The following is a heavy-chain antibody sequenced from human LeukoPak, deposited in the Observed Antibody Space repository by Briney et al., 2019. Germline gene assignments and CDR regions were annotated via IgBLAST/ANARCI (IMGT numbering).Heavy chain of an antibody. J-gene: IGHJ4*02. CDR2: INPNSGGT. CDR3: ARRDKGIAVAVTFDY. V-gene: IGHV1-2*02. D-gene: IGHD6-19*01. CDR1: GYTFTYYY. Sequence: ASVKVSCKASGYTFTYYYIHWVRQAPGQGLEWMGWINPNSGGTDFAQKFQGRVTMIRDTSISTAYMEVSRLTYDDTAIYYCARRDKGIAVAVTFDYWGQGTLVTVSS.